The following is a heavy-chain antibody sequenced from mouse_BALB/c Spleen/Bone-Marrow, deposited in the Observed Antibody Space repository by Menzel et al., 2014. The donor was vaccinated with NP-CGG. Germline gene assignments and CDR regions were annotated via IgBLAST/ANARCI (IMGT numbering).Heavy chain of an antibody. J-gene: IGHJ4*01. CDR2: INPGNGGT. CDR3: TRRSLLSDYYSMDY. Sequence: QVQLQQPGAELVKPGASVKLSCKASGYTFTSYYLYWVKQRPGQGLEWIGEINPGNGGTNFNERFKSKASLTVDKSSSTAYMQLNSLTSEDSAVYYCTRRSLLSDYYSMDYWGQGTSVTVTS. V-gene: IGHV1S81*02. D-gene: IGHD2-10*01. CDR1: GYTFTSYY.